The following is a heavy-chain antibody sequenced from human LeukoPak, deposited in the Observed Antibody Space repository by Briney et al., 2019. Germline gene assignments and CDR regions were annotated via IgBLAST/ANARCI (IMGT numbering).Heavy chain of an antibody. CDR1: GYTLTSFG. CDR2: ISTSSDQR. J-gene: IGHJ4*02. CDR3: ARDTNWQRDY. Sequence: EATVKVSCKASGYTLTSFGIAWVRQAPGQGLEWVGWISTSSDQRRYAHMLQDRVTMTTDTSTSTAYMELRSLRSDDAGVYYCARDTNWQRDYWGQGTLVTVSS. V-gene: IGHV1-18*01. D-gene: IGHD6-25*01.